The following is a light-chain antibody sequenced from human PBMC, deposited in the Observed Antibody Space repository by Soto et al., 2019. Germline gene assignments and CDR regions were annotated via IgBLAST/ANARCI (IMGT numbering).Light chain of an antibody. J-gene: IGKJ1*01. V-gene: IGKV1-39*01. CDR3: QQGFSAPPLS. CDR2: DAS. Sequence: DIPMTQSPSSLSASVGDRITITCRSSQSINNYLNWYQQRPGKAPKVIIYDASSLPSGVPSRFSGSGSGTDYARTISSLQPEDVATYYCQQGFSAPPLSFGQRTKVEI. CDR1: QSINNY.